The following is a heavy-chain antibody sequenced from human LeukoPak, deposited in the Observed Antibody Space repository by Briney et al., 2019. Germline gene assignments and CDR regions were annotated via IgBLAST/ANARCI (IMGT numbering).Heavy chain of an antibody. D-gene: IGHD3-3*01. V-gene: IGHV3-30-3*01. CDR1: GFTFSSYA. CDR2: ISYDGSNK. CDR3: ARDRSFDFWSGHFDY. Sequence: GGSLRLSCAASGFTFSSYAMHWVRQAPGKGLEWVAVISYDGSNKYYADSVKGRFTISRDNSKNTLYLQMNSLRAEDTAVYYCARDRSFDFWSGHFDYWGQGTLVTVSS. J-gene: IGHJ4*02.